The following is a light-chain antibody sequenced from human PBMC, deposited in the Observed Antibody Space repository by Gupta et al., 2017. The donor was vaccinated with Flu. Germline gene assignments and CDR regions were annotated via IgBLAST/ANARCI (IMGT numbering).Light chain of an antibody. CDR3: HQYNNWPPYS. CDR2: GAS. V-gene: IGKV3-15*01. J-gene: IGKJ2*03. CDR1: QSVSNN. Sequence: EIVMTQSPATLSVSPGERATLSCRASQSVSNNLAWYQQKFGQAPRLLIYGASTRATGTPARFSGSGSGTEFTLTISSLQPEDFAVYFCHQYNNWPPYSFGQGTKLEIK.